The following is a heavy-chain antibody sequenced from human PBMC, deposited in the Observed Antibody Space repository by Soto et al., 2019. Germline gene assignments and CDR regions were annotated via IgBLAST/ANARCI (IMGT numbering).Heavy chain of an antibody. CDR2: VYYSGST. J-gene: IGHJ6*03. Sequence: PSETLSLTCTVSGGSISSSSHYWGWIRSPPGKGLEWIGSVYYSGSTYYSPSLKSRVTISVDTSKSQFSLKLSSVTAADTAVYYCAKEAISSYYYYMDVWGKGTTVTVS. CDR3: AKEAISSYYYYMDV. D-gene: IGHD2-2*02. V-gene: IGHV4-39*02. CDR1: GGSISSSSHY.